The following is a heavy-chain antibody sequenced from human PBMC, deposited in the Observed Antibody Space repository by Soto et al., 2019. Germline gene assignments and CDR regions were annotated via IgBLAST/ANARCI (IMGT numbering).Heavy chain of an antibody. CDR3: EAMPDPEINSAFDI. V-gene: IGHV3-33*01. D-gene: IGHD2-2*01. Sequence: GGSLRLSCAASGFTFSSYGMHWVRQAPGKGLEWVAVIWYDGSNKYYADSVKGRFTISRDNSKNTLYLQMNSLRAEDTAVYYCEAMPDPEINSAFDIWGQGTMVTVSS. CDR2: IWYDGSNK. CDR1: GFTFSSYG. J-gene: IGHJ3*02.